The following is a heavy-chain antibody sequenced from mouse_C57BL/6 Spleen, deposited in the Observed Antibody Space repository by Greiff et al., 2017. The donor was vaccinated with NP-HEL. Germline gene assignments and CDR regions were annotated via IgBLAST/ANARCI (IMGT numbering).Heavy chain of an antibody. Sequence: ESGPGLVKPSQSLSLTCSVTGYSITSGYYWNWIRQFPGNKLEWRGYISYDGSTNYNPSLKNRISITRDTSKNQFFLKLNSVTTEDTATYYWAGSNYVGWFAYWGQGTLVTVSA. J-gene: IGHJ3*01. CDR3: AGSNYVGWFAY. D-gene: IGHD1-1*01. CDR1: GYSITSGYY. CDR2: ISYDGST. V-gene: IGHV3-6*01.